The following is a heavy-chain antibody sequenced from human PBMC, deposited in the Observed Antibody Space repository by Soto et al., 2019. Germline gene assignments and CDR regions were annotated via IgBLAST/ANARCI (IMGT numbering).Heavy chain of an antibody. D-gene: IGHD6-19*01. CDR1: GFTFSSYG. Sequence: GGSLRLSCAASGFTFSSYGMHWVRQAPGKGLEWVAVIWYDGSNKYYADSVKGRFTISRDNSKNTLYLQMNSLRAEDTAVYYCASDDSSGWHSAFDYWGQGTLVTVSS. J-gene: IGHJ4*02. CDR2: IWYDGSNK. V-gene: IGHV3-33*01. CDR3: ASDDSSGWHSAFDY.